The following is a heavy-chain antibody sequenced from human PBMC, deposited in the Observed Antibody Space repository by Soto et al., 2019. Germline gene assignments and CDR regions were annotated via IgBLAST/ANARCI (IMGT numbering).Heavy chain of an antibody. CDR2: INHVGGT. CDR3: ARVGGVAARTFDY. J-gene: IGHJ4*02. V-gene: IGHV4-34*01. Sequence: SETLSLTCAVYGGFLSESYWTWIRQPPGKGLEWIGEINHVGGTNYNPSLKSRVTMSVDTSKNQFSLKLRSVTAADTAVYYCARVGGVAARTFDYWAKGTLVTSPQ. CDR1: GGFLSESY. D-gene: IGHD6-6*01.